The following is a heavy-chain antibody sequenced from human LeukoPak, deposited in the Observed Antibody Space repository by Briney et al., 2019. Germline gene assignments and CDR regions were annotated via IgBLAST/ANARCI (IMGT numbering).Heavy chain of an antibody. V-gene: IGHV1-2*02. CDR2: INPNSGGT. CDR3: ARARWQLVPYFDS. Sequence: ASVKVSCKASGYTFTDYYMHWARQAPGQGLEWMGWINPNSGGTNFAQKFQGRVAMTRDTSISTAYLELGSLRSDDTAVYLCARARWQLVPYFDSWGQGTLVTVSS. CDR1: GYTFTDYY. D-gene: IGHD6-6*01. J-gene: IGHJ4*02.